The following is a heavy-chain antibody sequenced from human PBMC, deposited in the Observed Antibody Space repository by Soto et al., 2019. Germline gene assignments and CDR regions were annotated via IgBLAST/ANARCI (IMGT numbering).Heavy chain of an antibody. CDR3: ARDKSGYSSSFDY. CDR2: IYYSGST. J-gene: IGHJ4*02. D-gene: IGHD6-6*01. V-gene: IGHV4-59*01. Sequence: SETLSLTCTVSGGSISSYYWSWIRQPPGKGLEWIGYIYYSGSTNYNPSLKSRVTISVDTSKNQFSLKLSSVTAADTAVYYCARDKSGYSSSFDYWGQGTLVTVSS. CDR1: GGSISSYY.